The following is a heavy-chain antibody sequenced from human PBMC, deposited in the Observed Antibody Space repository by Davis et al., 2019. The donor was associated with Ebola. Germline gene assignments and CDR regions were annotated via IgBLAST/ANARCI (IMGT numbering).Heavy chain of an antibody. V-gene: IGHV4-34*01. D-gene: IGHD2/OR15-2a*01. CDR2: INHSGST. CDR3: ARENTHYYYGMDV. J-gene: IGHJ6*02. CDR1: GGSFSGYY. Sequence: PSETLSLTCAVYGGSFSGYYWSWIRQPPGKGLEWIGEINHSGSTNYNPSLKSRVTISVDTSKNQFSLKLSSVTAADTAVYYCARENTHYYYGMDVWGQGTTVTVSS.